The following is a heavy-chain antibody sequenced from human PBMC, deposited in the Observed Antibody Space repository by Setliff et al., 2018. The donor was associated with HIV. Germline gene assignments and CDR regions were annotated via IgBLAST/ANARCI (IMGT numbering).Heavy chain of an antibody. V-gene: IGHV1-69*13. Sequence: SVKVSCKASGGTFSNYAINWVRQAPGQGLEWMGGIIPPFGAPNYAQKFQGRVTITADESTSAAYMELSSLRSEDTAVYYCAKDHGGGFDYWGQGTLVTVSS. J-gene: IGHJ4*02. CDR2: IIPPFGAP. CDR1: GGTFSNYA. CDR3: AKDHGGGFDY. D-gene: IGHD3-16*01.